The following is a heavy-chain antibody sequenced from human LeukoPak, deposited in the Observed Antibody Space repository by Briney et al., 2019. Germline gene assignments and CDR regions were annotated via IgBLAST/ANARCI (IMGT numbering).Heavy chain of an antibody. CDR1: GGPFSGYY. Sequence: PSETLSLTCAVYGGPFSGYYWSWIRQPPGKGLEWIGEINHNGSTNYNPSLKSRVTISVDTSKNQFSLKLSSVTAADTAVYYCASRRAGPYDILTGYYPLDYWGQGTLVTVSS. CDR3: ASRRAGPYDILTGYYPLDY. D-gene: IGHD3-9*01. J-gene: IGHJ4*02. CDR2: INHNGST. V-gene: IGHV4-34*01.